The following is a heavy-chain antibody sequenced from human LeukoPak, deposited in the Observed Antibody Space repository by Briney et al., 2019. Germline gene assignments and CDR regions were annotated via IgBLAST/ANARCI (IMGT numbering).Heavy chain of an antibody. J-gene: IGHJ6*02. D-gene: IGHD6-19*01. V-gene: IGHV3-23*01. CDR3: ARDAEQWLVGFNLYYYYGMDV. CDR2: ISNNGGYT. Sequence: GGSLRLSCAASGFTFSSSAMSWVRQAPGKGLEWVSAISNNGGYTYYADSVQGRFTISRDNSKSTLCLQMNSLRAEDTAVYYCARDAEQWLVGFNLYYYYGMDVWGQGTTVTVSS. CDR1: GFTFSSSA.